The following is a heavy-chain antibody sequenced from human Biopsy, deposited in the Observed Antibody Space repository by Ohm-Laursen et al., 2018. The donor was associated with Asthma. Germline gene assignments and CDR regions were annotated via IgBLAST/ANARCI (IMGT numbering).Heavy chain of an antibody. CDR1: GFSFSEFV. V-gene: IGHV3-30*03. Sequence: RSLRLSCAASGFSFSEFVMHWVRQAPGKGLEWVAVISYDGSTKYYADSVKGRFTISRDNPMKRLYMQMSSLTAEDTAVYYCASRGGDFWSGYYMDYWGQGTLVTVSS. CDR3: ASRGGDFWSGYYMDY. D-gene: IGHD3-3*01. J-gene: IGHJ4*02. CDR2: ISYDGSTK.